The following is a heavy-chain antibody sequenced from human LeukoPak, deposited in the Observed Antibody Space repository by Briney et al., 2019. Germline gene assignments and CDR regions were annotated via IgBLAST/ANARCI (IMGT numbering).Heavy chain of an antibody. V-gene: IGHV1-2*02. J-gene: IGHJ5*02. CDR2: INPNSGGT. Sequence: GASVKVSCKASGYTFTGYYMHWVRQAPGQGLEWMGWINPNSGGTNYAQKFQGRVTMTRDTSISTAYMELSRLRSDDTAVYYCARGSSSWYSYNWFDHWGQGTLVTVSS. CDR1: GYTFTGYY. D-gene: IGHD6-13*01. CDR3: ARGSSSWYSYNWFDH.